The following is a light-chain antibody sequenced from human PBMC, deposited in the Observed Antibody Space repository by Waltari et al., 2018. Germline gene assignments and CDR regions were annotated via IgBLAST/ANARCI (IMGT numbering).Light chain of an antibody. V-gene: IGKV3-20*01. CDR2: GAS. CDR1: QSVSKY. J-gene: IGKJ1*01. CDR3: QQYVSLPAT. Sequence: EIVLTQSPGTLSLSPGDRAILPCRASQSVSKYLAWYQQKPGQAPRLLIFGASSRATGIPDRFSGSGSGTDLSLTISRVEPEDFAVYYCQQYVSLPATFGQGTKVEIE.